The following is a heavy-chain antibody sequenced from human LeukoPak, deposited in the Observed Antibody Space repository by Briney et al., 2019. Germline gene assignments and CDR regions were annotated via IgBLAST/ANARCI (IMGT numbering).Heavy chain of an antibody. Sequence: PGGSLRLSCAASGFTFSSYAMSWVRQAPGKGLEWVSAISGSGGSTYYADSVKGRFTISRDNSKNTQYLQMNSLRAEDTAVYYCAKDQYSSSSIYFDYWGQGTLVTVSS. D-gene: IGHD6-6*01. J-gene: IGHJ4*02. CDR1: GFTFSSYA. CDR2: ISGSGGST. CDR3: AKDQYSSSSIYFDY. V-gene: IGHV3-23*01.